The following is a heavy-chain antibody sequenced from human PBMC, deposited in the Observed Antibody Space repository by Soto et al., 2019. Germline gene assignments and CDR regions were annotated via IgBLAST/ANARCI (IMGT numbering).Heavy chain of an antibody. CDR3: ARGHIVVVPTVGWFDP. V-gene: IGHV4-38-2*01. CDR1: GYSISSGYY. Sequence: SETLSLTCAVSGYSISSGYYWGWIRQPPGKGLEWIGSMFHSGSTYHNPSLKSRVTISVDTSKNQFSLKLSSVTAADTAVYYCARGHIVVVPTVGWFDPWGHGTLVTVSS. D-gene: IGHD2-2*01. J-gene: IGHJ5*02. CDR2: MFHSGST.